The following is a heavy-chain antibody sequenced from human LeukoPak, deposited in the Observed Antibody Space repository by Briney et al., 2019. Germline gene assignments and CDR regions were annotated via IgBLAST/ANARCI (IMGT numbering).Heavy chain of an antibody. J-gene: IGHJ4*02. V-gene: IGHV1-46*01. Sequence: GASVKVSCTASGYTFTSYYMHWVRQAPGQGLEWMGIINPSGGSTSYAQKFQGRVTMTRDTSTSTVYMELSSLRSEDTAVYYCARSIYGYQPLLPFDYWGQGTLVTVSS. CDR1: GYTFTSYY. CDR3: ARSIYGYQPLLPFDY. CDR2: INPSGGST. D-gene: IGHD2-2*01.